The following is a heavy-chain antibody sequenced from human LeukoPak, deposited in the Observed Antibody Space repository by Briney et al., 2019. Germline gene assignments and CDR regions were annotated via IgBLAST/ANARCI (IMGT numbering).Heavy chain of an antibody. CDR2: ISYDGSNK. J-gene: IGHJ4*02. D-gene: IGHD3-10*01. CDR1: GFTFSSYA. V-gene: IGHV3-30-3*01. CDR3: ARDLAGFGENVVDY. Sequence: PGRSLRLSCAASGFTFSSYAMHWVRQAPGMGLEWVAVISYDGSNKYYADSVKGRFTISRDNSKNTLYLQMNSLRAEDTAVYYCARDLAGFGENVVDYWGQGTLVTVSS.